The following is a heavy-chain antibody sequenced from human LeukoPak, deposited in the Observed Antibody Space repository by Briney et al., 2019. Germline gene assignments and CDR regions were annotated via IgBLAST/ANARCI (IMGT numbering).Heavy chain of an antibody. V-gene: IGHV1-69*04. D-gene: IGHD3-22*01. CDR3: AREITMIEGRGYFQH. Sequence: GASVKVSCKASGGTFSSYTISWVRQAPGQGLEWMGRITPILAIANYAQKFQGRVTITADKSTSTAYMELSSLRSEDTAVYYCAREITMIEGRGYFQHWGQGTLVTVSS. J-gene: IGHJ1*01. CDR2: ITPILAIA. CDR1: GGTFSSYT.